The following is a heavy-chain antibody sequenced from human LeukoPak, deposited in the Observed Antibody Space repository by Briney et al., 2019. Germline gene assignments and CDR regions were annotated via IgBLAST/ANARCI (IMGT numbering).Heavy chain of an antibody. CDR1: GFTFDDYG. V-gene: IGHV3-20*04. D-gene: IGHD6-19*01. CDR3: AKLAGTGGFDY. J-gene: IGHJ4*02. Sequence: GGSLRLSCAASGFTFDDYGMRWVRQAPGKGLEWVSGINWNGGRTGYADSVKGRLTISRDNAKNSLYLQMNSLRAEDTALYYCAKLAGTGGFDYWGQGTLVTVSS. CDR2: INWNGGRT.